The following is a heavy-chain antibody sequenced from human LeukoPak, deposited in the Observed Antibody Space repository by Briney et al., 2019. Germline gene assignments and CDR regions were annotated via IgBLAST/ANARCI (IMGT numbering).Heavy chain of an antibody. CDR2: ISYDGSNK. Sequence: GGSLRLSCAASGFTFSSYAMHWVRQAPGKGLEWVAVISYDGSNKYYADSVKGRFAISRDNSKNTLYLQMNSLRAEDTAVYYCARDIGDTAMVDYWGQGTLVTVSP. CDR3: ARDIGDTAMVDY. J-gene: IGHJ4*02. V-gene: IGHV3-30*09. CDR1: GFTFSSYA. D-gene: IGHD5-18*01.